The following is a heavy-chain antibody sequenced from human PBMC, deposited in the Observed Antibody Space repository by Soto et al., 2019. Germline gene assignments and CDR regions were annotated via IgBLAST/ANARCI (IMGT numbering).Heavy chain of an antibody. CDR2: IIPIFGTA. Sequence: QVQLVQSGAEVKKPGSSVKVSCKASGGTFSSYAISWVRQAPGQGLEWMGGIIPIFGTANYAQKFQGRVTITADKSTSTAYMELSSLRSEDTAVYHCAREVAGNYEQPRRLNYYGMDVWGQGTTVTVSS. V-gene: IGHV1-69*06. D-gene: IGHD4-4*01. CDR1: GGTFSSYA. J-gene: IGHJ6*02. CDR3: AREVAGNYEQPRRLNYYGMDV.